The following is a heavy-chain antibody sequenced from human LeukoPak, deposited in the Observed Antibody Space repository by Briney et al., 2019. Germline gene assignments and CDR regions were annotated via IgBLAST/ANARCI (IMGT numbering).Heavy chain of an antibody. CDR1: GFTFSNFA. J-gene: IGHJ4*02. Sequence: GGSLRLSCAASGFTFSNFAMTWVRQAPGEGLEWVSVINDSGGGTSYADFGEGRFTIYRDNSKNTLYLQMNSLRAEDTAVYYCAKSDCTSTSCYTIDYWGQGTLVTVSS. D-gene: IGHD2-2*02. CDR3: AKSDCTSTSCYTIDY. V-gene: IGHV3-23*01. CDR2: INDSGGGT.